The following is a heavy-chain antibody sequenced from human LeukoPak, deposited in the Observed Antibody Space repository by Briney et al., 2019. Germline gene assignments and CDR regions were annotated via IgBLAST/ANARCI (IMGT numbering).Heavy chain of an antibody. CDR3: AKDQSNYYDSSGYRILDY. J-gene: IGHJ4*02. Sequence: GGSLRLSCAASGFTFNYYWMSWVRQAPGKVLEWVANIKQDGSETYYVDSVKGRFTIARDNSKNTLYLQMNSLRAEGTAVYYCAKDQSNYYDSSGYRILDYWGQGTLVTVSS. V-gene: IGHV3-7*01. CDR1: GFTFNYYW. D-gene: IGHD3-22*01. CDR2: IKQDGSET.